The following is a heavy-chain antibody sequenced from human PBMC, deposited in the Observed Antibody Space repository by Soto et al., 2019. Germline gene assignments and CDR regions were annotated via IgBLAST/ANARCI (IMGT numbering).Heavy chain of an antibody. CDR2: IIPIFGTA. CDR3: ARVTMVRGVISNYSGLDV. CDR1: GGTFSSYA. V-gene: IGHV1-69*01. D-gene: IGHD3-10*01. Sequence: QVQLVQSGAEVKKPGSSVKVSCKASGGTFSSYAISWVRQAPGQGLVSMGGIIPIFGTANYAQKFQGRVTITADESTSTAYMELSSLRSEDTAVYYCARVTMVRGVISNYSGLDVWGQGTTVTVSS. J-gene: IGHJ6*02.